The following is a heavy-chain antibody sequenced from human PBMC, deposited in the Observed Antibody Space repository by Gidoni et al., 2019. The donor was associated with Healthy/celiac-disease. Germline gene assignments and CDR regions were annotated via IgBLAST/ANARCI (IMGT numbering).Heavy chain of an antibody. CDR1: GFPSSSYS. CDR3: AIMITFGGDPFDY. J-gene: IGHJ4*02. V-gene: IGHV3-21*01. Sequence: EVQRVESGGGLVKHGGSLRHSCASSGFPSSSYSMNWVRQAPGKGLEWVSSISSSSSDIYYADSVKGRFTISRDNAKNSLYLQMNSLRAEDTAVYYCAIMITFGGDPFDYWGQGTLVTVSS. CDR2: ISSSSSDI. D-gene: IGHD3-16*01.